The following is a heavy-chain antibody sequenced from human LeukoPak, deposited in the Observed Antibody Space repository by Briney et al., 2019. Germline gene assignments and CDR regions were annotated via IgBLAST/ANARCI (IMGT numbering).Heavy chain of an antibody. CDR1: GFTVSSNY. CDR2: IYSGGST. CDR3: ARDVTYDSSGYYLDY. V-gene: IGHV3-53*01. D-gene: IGHD3-22*01. Sequence: GGSLRLSCAASGFTVSSNYMSWVRQAPGKGLEWVSVIYSGGSTYYADSVKGRFTISRDNSKNTLYLQMNSLRAEDTAVYYCARDVTYDSSGYYLDYWGQGTLVTVSS. J-gene: IGHJ4*02.